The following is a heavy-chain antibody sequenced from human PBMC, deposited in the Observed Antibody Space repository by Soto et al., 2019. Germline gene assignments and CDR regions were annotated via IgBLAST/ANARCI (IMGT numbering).Heavy chain of an antibody. J-gene: IGHJ4*02. D-gene: IGHD3-22*01. CDR3: ARQHYYDSSGRYYFDY. CDR2: IYYSGST. V-gene: IGHV4-59*08. CDR1: GGSISSYY. Sequence: QVQLQESGPGLVKPSETLSLTCTVSGGSISSYYWSWIRQPPGKGLEWIGYIYYSGSTNYNPSLKSRVPRSVDTSKNQFSLKLSSVTAADTAVYYCARQHYYDSSGRYYFDYWGQGTLVTVSS.